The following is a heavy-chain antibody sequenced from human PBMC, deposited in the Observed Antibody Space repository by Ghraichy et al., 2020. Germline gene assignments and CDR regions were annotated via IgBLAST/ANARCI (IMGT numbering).Heavy chain of an antibody. V-gene: IGHV4-34*01. D-gene: IGHD2-8*01. J-gene: IGHJ3*02. CDR1: GGSFSGYY. CDR3: ARRATVLPKLMVAFDI. Sequence: SETLSLTCAVYGGSFSGYYWSWIRQPPGKGLEWIGEINHSGSTNYNPSLKSRVTISVDTSKNQFSLKLSSVTAADTAVYYCARRATVLPKLMVAFDIWGQGTMVTVSS. CDR2: INHSGST.